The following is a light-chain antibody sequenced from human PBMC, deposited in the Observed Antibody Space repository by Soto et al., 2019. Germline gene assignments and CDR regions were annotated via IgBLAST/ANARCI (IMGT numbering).Light chain of an antibody. Sequence: QSALTQPASVSGSPGQSITISCTGTSSDVGGYNYVSWYQQHPGKAPKLMIYDVSNRPSGVSNRFSGSKSGNTASLTISGLQAEDEADYYCGSYTSRSTLVFGSATQLTVL. J-gene: IGLJ7*01. CDR1: SSDVGGYNY. CDR2: DVS. V-gene: IGLV2-14*01. CDR3: GSYTSRSTLV.